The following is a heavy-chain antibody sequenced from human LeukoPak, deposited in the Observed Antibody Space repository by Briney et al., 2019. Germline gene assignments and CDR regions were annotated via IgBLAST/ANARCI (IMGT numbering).Heavy chain of an antibody. D-gene: IGHD3-16*01. CDR2: IIPIFGTA. CDR1: GYTFTSYG. CDR3: ARGDYDWVWFDP. J-gene: IGHJ5*02. V-gene: IGHV1-69*13. Sequence: ASVKVSCKASGYTFTSYGISWVRQAPGQGLEWMGGIIPIFGTANYAQKFQGRVTITADESTSTAYMELSSLRSEDTAVYYCARGDYDWVWFDPWGQGTLVTVSS.